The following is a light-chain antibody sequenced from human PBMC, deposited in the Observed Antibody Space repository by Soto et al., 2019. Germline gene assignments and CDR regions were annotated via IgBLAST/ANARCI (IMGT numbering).Light chain of an antibody. CDR1: NVGGKS. Sequence: SYELTQPPSVSLAPGQTASITCVGDNVGGKSVHWYQQKAGQAPVLVIHEDSDRPSGIPERFSGSNSANTATLTISRVEAGDEAAYYCQVWHTVSLHAIFGGGTKVTVL. CDR2: EDS. CDR3: QVWHTVSLHAI. J-gene: IGLJ2*01. V-gene: IGLV3-21*02.